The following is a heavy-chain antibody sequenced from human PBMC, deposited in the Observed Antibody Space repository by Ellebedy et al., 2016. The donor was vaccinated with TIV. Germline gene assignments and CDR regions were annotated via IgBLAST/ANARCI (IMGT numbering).Heavy chain of an antibody. CDR2: IKSKTDGGTT. J-gene: IGHJ4*02. V-gene: IGHV3-15*07. CDR3: TREPRGATITGRMNY. Sequence: GESLKISCAASGFTFSNAWMNWVRQAPGKGLEWVGRIKSKTDGGTTDYAAPVKGRFTISRDDSKNTLYLQMNSLKTEDTAVYYCTREPRGATITGRMNYWGQGTLVTVSS. D-gene: IGHD5-24*01. CDR1: GFTFSNAW.